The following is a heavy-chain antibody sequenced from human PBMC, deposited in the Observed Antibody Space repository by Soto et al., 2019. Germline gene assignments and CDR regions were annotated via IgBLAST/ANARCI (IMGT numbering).Heavy chain of an antibody. CDR1: GGSFDSVNHY. CDR2: IYSIGNT. J-gene: IGHJ5*02. D-gene: IGHD5-12*01. CDR3: ATSEYSSMSINWFDP. Sequence: SETLSLTCTVSGGSFDSVNHYWSWIRQSPGKGLEWIGYIYSIGNTYYNPSLKSRVQISVDKSRNQFSLKLSSVTAADTAVYFCATSEYSSMSINWFDPWGQGALVTVS. V-gene: IGHV4-30-4*01.